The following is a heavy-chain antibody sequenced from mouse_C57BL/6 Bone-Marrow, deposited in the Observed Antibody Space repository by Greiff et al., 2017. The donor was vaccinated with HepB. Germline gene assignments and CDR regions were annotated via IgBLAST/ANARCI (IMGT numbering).Heavy chain of an antibody. CDR2: IDPENGDT. V-gene: IGHV14-4*01. D-gene: IGHD2-4*01. CDR1: GFNIKDDY. CDR3: TPLYYDYDNYAMDY. J-gene: IGHJ4*01. Sequence: VQLQQSGAELVRPGASVKLSCTASGFNIKDDYMHWVKQRPEQGLEWIGWIDPENGDTEYASKFQGKATITADTSSNTAYLQLSSLTSEDTAFYYCTPLYYDYDNYAMDYWGQGTSVTVSS.